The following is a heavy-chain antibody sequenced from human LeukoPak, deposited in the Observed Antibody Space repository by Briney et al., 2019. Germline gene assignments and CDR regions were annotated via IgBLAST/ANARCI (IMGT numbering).Heavy chain of an antibody. J-gene: IGHJ4*02. Sequence: GGSLRLSCAASGFTFSSYSMNWLRQAPGKGLEWVSSISSSSSYIYYADSVKGRFTISRDNAKNSLYLQMNSLRAEDTAVYYCARFDPSYYYDSSGPYYFDYWGQGTLVTVSS. CDR3: ARFDPSYYYDSSGPYYFDY. D-gene: IGHD3-22*01. V-gene: IGHV3-21*01. CDR2: ISSSSSYI. CDR1: GFTFSSYS.